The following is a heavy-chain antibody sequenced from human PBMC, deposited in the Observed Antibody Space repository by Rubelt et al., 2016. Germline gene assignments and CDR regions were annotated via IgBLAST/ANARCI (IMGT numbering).Heavy chain of an antibody. CDR3: AGLDVVVVAATVEDY. J-gene: IGHJ4*02. D-gene: IGHD2-15*01. V-gene: IGHV3-30*19. CDR2: ISYDGSNK. CDR1: GFTFSSYG. Sequence: GGVVQPGRSLRLSCAASGFTFSSYGMHWVRQAPGKGLEWVAVISYDGSNKYYADSVKGRFTISRDNAKNSLYLQMNSLRAEDTAVYYCAGLDVVVVAATVEDYWGQGTLVTVSS.